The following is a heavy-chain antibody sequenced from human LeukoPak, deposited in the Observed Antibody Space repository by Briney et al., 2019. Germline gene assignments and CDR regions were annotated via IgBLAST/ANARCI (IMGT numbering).Heavy chain of an antibody. CDR3: ARGFSHYYGSGSYTFDY. CDR2: INHSGST. J-gene: IGHJ4*02. CDR1: GGSFSGYY. D-gene: IGHD3-10*01. Sequence: SETLSLTCAVYGGSFSGYYWSWIRQPPGKGLEWIGEINHSGSTNYNPSLKSRVTISVDTSKNQFSLKLSSVTAADTAVYYCARGFSHYYGSGSYTFDYWGQGTLVTVSS. V-gene: IGHV4-34*01.